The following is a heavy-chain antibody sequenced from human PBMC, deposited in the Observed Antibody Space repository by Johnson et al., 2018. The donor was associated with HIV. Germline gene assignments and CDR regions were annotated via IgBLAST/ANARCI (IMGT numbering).Heavy chain of an antibody. D-gene: IGHD1-26*01. CDR2: ISWNSGSI. CDR3: AKDIRGSLGAFDI. CDR1: GFTFDDYG. J-gene: IGHJ3*02. Sequence: VQLVESGGGVVRPGGSLRLSCAASGFTFDDYGMSWVRQAPGKGLEWVSGISWNSGSICYADSVKGRFTISRDNAKNSLYLQMNSLRAEDTALYYCAKDIRGSLGAFDIWGQGTMVTVSS. V-gene: IGHV3-20*04.